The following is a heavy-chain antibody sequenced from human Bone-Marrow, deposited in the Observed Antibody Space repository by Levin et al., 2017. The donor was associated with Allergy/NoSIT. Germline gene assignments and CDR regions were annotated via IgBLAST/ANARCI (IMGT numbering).Heavy chain of an antibody. J-gene: IGHJ4*02. D-gene: IGHD6-13*01. V-gene: IGHV3-48*03. CDR2: ITSSGSTM. Sequence: GGSLRLSCAASGFTFSSFELNWVRQAPGKGLEWVSYITSSGSTMFYADSVKGRFTISRDNAKNSLFLQMNSLRVEDTAVYYCAREASSSSGYYFDYWGQGALVTVSS. CDR1: GFTFSSFE. CDR3: AREASSSSGYYFDY.